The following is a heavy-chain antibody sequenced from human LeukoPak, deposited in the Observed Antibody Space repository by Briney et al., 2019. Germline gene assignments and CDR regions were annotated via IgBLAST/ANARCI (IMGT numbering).Heavy chain of an antibody. J-gene: IGHJ4*02. CDR2: IYYSGST. Sequence: SETLSLTRTVSGGSISIYYWSWLRQPPGKGLEWIGYIYYSGSTNYHPPLKSRVTISVDTSKNQFSLKLSSVAAADTAVYYCARVEYYDSSGYHYIDYWGQGTLVTVSS. CDR3: ARVEYYDSSGYHYIDY. V-gene: IGHV4-59*01. CDR1: GGSISIYY. D-gene: IGHD3-22*01.